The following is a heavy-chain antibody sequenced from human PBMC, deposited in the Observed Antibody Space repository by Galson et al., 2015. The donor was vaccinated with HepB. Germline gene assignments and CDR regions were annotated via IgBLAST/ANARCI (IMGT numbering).Heavy chain of an antibody. D-gene: IGHD6-13*01. J-gene: IGHJ5*02. CDR3: AADPTHDSSSWYRFPEAFDP. Sequence: SVKVSCKASGFTFTSSAVQWVRQARGQRLEWIGWIVVGSGNTNYAQKFQERVTITRDMSTSTAYMELSSLRSEDTAVYYCAADPTHDSSSWYRFPEAFDPWGQGTLVTVSS. CDR1: GFTFTSSA. V-gene: IGHV1-58*01. CDR2: IVVGSGNT.